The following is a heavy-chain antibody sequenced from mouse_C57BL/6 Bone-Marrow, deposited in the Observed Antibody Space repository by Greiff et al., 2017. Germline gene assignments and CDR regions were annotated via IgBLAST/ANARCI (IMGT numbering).Heavy chain of an antibody. D-gene: IGHD2-5*01. CDR1: GYTSTSYW. Sequence: QVQLQQSGAELAKPGASVKLSCKASGYTSTSYWLHWVKQRPGLGLEWICYINPSSGYTKYNQKFKDKATLTADKSSSTAYMQLSSLTYEDSAVYYCARSYYSNYVYWYFDVWGTGTTVTDSS. J-gene: IGHJ1*03. V-gene: IGHV1-7*01. CDR3: ARSYYSNYVYWYFDV. CDR2: INPSSGYT.